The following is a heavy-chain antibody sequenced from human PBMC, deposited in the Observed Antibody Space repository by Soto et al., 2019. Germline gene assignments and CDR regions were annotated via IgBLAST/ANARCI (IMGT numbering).Heavy chain of an antibody. J-gene: IGHJ5*02. CDR1: GYTFTSSG. CDR2: INSYNGNT. CDR3: AREPVAVIWFDP. Sequence: QVQLVQSGAEVKKPGASVKVSCKASGYTFTSSGISWVRQAPGQGLEWMGWINSYNGNTNYAQKLQGRVTMTTDTSTSTTYMELRSLRSDDTAVYYCAREPVAVIWFDPWGQGTLVTVSS. D-gene: IGHD6-19*01. V-gene: IGHV1-18*01.